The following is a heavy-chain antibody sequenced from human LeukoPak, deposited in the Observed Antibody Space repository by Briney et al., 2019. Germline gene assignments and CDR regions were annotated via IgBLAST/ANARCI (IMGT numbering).Heavy chain of an antibody. CDR1: GGSISSYY. Sequence: PSETLSLTCTVSGGSISSYYWSWVRQAPGKGLEWLANIKQDGSEEYYVDSVKGRFTISRDNAKNSLYLQINSLRADDTAIYYCATEYKGYWGQGTLVTVSS. CDR3: ATEYKGY. CDR2: IKQDGSEE. V-gene: IGHV3-7*05. D-gene: IGHD2-15*01. J-gene: IGHJ4*02.